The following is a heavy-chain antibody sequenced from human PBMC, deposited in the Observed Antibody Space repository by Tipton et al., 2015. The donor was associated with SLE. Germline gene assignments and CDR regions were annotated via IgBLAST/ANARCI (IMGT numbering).Heavy chain of an antibody. CDR2: ISYSGNT. CDR3: ATSPSYYYFYMDV. V-gene: IGHV4-59*01. CDR1: GGSISSDY. Sequence: TLSLTCTVSGGSISSDYWNWIRQPPGKGLEWIGYISYSGNTNYNPSLKSRVTMSVDTSKNQFYLRLTSVTAADTAVYYCATSPSYYYFYMDVWGKGTTVTVSS. J-gene: IGHJ6*03.